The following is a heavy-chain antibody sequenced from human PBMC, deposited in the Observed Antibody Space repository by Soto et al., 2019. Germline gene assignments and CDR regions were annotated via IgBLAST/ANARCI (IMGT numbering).Heavy chain of an antibody. CDR3: ARDGDVNTGFGKDY. J-gene: IGHJ4*02. Sequence: GGSLRLSCAASGFTLSSYGMHLFRHAPGKGLEWVAFIWHDGGNKFYAESVKGRFTISRDNSKNTLYLQMTSLSAEDTAMYYCARDGDVNTGFGKDYWGQGTLVTVSS. D-gene: IGHD3-16*01. CDR2: IWHDGGNK. V-gene: IGHV3-33*01. CDR1: GFTLSSYG.